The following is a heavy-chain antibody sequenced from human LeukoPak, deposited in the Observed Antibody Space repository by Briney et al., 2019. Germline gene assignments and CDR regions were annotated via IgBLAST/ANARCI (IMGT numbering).Heavy chain of an antibody. V-gene: IGHV4-34*01. CDR3: ARDGHIIHPLRTFDY. J-gene: IGHJ4*02. D-gene: IGHD5-24*01. CDR2: INHSGST. CDR1: GGSFSGYY. Sequence: SETLSLTCAVYGGSFSGYYWSWIRQPPGKGLEWIGEINHSGSTNYNPPLKSRVTISVDTSKKQFSLKLSSVTAADTAVYYCARDGHIIHPLRTFDYWGQGTLVTVSS.